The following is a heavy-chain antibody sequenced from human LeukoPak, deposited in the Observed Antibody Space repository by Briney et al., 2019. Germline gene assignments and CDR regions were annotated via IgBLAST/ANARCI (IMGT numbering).Heavy chain of an antibody. Sequence: PSETLSLTCTVSGGSISSTDYYWDWIRQPPGKALEWIGDINYRGGTYYKSSLKSRVTMSLHTSKNQLYLRLNSVTAADTGVYYCARHIRANNWFDPWGQGTLVTVSS. CDR2: INYRGGT. V-gene: IGHV4-39*01. D-gene: IGHD1-14*01. CDR3: ARHIRANNWFDP. CDR1: GGSISSTDYY. J-gene: IGHJ5*02.